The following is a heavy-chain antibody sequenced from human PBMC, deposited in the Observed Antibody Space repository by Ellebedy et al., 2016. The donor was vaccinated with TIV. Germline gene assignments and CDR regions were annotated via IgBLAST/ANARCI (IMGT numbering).Heavy chain of an antibody. Sequence: PGGSLRLSCTGSGFVRRWMHWVRQAPGKGLVWISHIDNDGSTTNYADSVKGRFTISRDNAKKTLYLQMNSLRAEDTALYYCVRDSGTPEFFDMWGQGTMVTVSS. D-gene: IGHD3-10*01. CDR1: GFVRRW. CDR3: VRDSGTPEFFDM. V-gene: IGHV3-74*01. J-gene: IGHJ3*02. CDR2: IDNDGSTT.